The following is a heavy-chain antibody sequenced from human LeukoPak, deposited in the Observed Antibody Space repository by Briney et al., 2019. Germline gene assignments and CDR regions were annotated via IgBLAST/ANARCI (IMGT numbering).Heavy chain of an antibody. CDR2: IYTSGST. CDR3: ARDGYSGYDYDPPFGY. CDR1: GGSISSGSYY. J-gene: IGHJ4*02. D-gene: IGHD5-12*01. V-gene: IGHV4-61*02. Sequence: SETLSLTCTVSGGSISSGSYYWSWIRQPAGKGLEWIGRIYTSGSTNYNPSLKSRVTISVDTSKNQFSLKLSSVTAADTAVYYCARDGYSGYDYDPPFGYWGQGTLVTVSS.